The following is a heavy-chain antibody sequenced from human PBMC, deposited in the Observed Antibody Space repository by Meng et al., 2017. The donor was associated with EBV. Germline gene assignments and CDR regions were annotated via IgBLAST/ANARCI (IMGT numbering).Heavy chain of an antibody. J-gene: IGHJ4*02. D-gene: IGHD3-16*01. V-gene: IGHV3-73*01. CDR3: WGDLNYGSY. CDR2: VETKTSKYAT. CDR1: RFIFRDFA. Sequence: LGESGGCLGHPGGSLNRSCGASRFIFRDFARHGVRQASGKGLEGVGRVETKTSKYATAYAASVKGRFSVSRDDSKNMVLLEMNSLKTEDTARYYCWGDLNYGSYWGQGTLVTVSS.